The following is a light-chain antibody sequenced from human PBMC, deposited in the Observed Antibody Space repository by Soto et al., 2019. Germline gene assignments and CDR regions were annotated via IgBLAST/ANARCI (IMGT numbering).Light chain of an antibody. CDR1: SSDVGSYNL. V-gene: IGLV2-23*01. CDR2: EGT. CDR3: CSYAGSSTYV. J-gene: IGLJ1*01. Sequence: QSALTQPASVSGSPGQSITISCTGTSSDVGSYNLVSWYQQHPGNAPKLIIYEGTKRPSGVSNRFSGSKSGNTASLTISGLQEEDEGDYHCCSYAGSSTYVFGTGTKVTVL.